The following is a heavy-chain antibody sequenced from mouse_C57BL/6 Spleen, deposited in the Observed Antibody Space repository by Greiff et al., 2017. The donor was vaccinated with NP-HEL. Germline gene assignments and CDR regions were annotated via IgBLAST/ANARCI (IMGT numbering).Heavy chain of an antibody. V-gene: IGHV1-64*01. D-gene: IGHD2-4*01. CDR1: GYTFTSYW. CDR2: IHPNSGST. Sequence: QVQLQQPGAELVKPGASVKLSCKASGYTFTSYWMHWVKQRPGQGLEWIGMIHPNSGSTNYNEKFKSKATLTVDKSSSTAYMQLSSLTSEDSAVYYCAAGYDYDGAYWGQGTLVTVSA. J-gene: IGHJ3*01. CDR3: AAGYDYDGAY.